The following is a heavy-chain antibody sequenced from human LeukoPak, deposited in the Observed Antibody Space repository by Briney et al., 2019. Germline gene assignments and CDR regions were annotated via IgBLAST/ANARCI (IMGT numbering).Heavy chain of an antibody. J-gene: IGHJ6*03. CDR3: ARRYCSGGSCYSYYYYNYMDV. CDR1: GGSISSYY. Sequence: SETLSLTCTVSGGSISSYYWGWIRQPPGKGMEWVGSIHYSGNTNYNPSLKSRVTISVDTSKNQFSLKLSSVTAADTAVYYCARRYCSGGSCYSYYYYNYMDVWGKGTTVTVSS. D-gene: IGHD2-15*01. V-gene: IGHV4-39*07. CDR2: IHYSGNT.